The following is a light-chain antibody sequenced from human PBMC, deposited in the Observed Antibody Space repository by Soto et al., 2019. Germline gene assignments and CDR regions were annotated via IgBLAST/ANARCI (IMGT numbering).Light chain of an antibody. CDR1: QSVSSN. Sequence: EIVMTQSPATLSVSPGERATLSCRASQSVSSNLAWYQQKPGQAPRLLIYGASTGATGIPARFSGSGSGTEVTLTISSLQSEDFAVYYCQQYDDWPVYTFGQGTKLEIK. CDR3: QQYDDWPVYT. V-gene: IGKV3-15*01. J-gene: IGKJ2*01. CDR2: GAS.